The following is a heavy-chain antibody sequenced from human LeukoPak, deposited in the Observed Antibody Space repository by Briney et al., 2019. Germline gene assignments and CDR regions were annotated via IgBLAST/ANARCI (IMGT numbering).Heavy chain of an antibody. Sequence: ASVKVSCKASGYTFTSYGISWVRQAPGQGLEWMGWISAYNGNTNYAQKLQGRVTMTTDTSTSTAYMELRSLRSDDTAVYYCARVEDIVVVPAAAGGDYWGQGTLVTVSS. V-gene: IGHV1-18*01. CDR1: GYTFTSYG. J-gene: IGHJ4*02. CDR3: ARVEDIVVVPAAAGGDY. CDR2: ISAYNGNT. D-gene: IGHD2-2*01.